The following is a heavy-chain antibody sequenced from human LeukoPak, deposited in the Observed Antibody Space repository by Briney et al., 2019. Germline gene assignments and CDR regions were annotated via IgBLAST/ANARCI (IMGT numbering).Heavy chain of an antibody. D-gene: IGHD2-15*01. J-gene: IGHJ6*03. CDR1: GGSFRGYY. CDR3: ASFYCSGGSCYQYFSYYYMDV. Sequence: SETLSLTCAVYGGSFRGYYWSWIRQPPGKGLEWIGEINHSGSTNYNPSLKSRVTISVDTSKNQFSLKLNSVTAADTAVYYCASFYCSGGSCYQYFSYYYMDVWGKGTTVTISS. CDR2: INHSGST. V-gene: IGHV4-34*01.